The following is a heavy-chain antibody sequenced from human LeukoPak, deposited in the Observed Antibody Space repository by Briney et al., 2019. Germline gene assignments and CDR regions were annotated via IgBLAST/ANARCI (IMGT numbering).Heavy chain of an antibody. CDR3: ARQCDYGDYEGGYFDY. CDR2: IYPGDSDT. V-gene: IGHV5-51*01. CDR1: GYSFTSYW. Sequence: GESLKISCKGSGYSFTSYWIGWVRQMPGKGLEWMGIIYPGDSDTRYSPSFQGQVTISADKSISTAYLQWSSLKASDTAMYYCARQCDYGDYEGGYFDYWGQGTLVTVSS. D-gene: IGHD4-17*01. J-gene: IGHJ4*02.